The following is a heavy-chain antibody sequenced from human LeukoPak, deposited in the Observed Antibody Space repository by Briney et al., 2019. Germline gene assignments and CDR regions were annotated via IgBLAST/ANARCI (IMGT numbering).Heavy chain of an antibody. D-gene: IGHD6-13*01. J-gene: IGHJ6*02. CDR3: ANSSYYYGMDV. CDR2: ISYDGSNK. CDR1: GFTFSSYG. Sequence: GGSLRLSCAASGFTFSSYGMHWVRQAPGKGLEWVAVISYDGSNKYYADSVKGRFTISRDNSKNTLYLQMNSLRAEDTAVYYCANSSYYYGMDVWGQGTTVTVSS. V-gene: IGHV3-30*18.